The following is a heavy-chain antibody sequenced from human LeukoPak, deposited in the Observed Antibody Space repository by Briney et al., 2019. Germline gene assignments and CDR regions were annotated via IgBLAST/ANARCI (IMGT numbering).Heavy chain of an antibody. CDR2: ISSGSDSI. D-gene: IGHD3-22*01. J-gene: IGHJ4*02. CDR3: AEALDSSGYPCDY. V-gene: IGHV3-48*01. Sequence: GGSLRLSCVASGFRFSLYNMNWVRQAPGKGLEWLSYISSGSDSIYYADSVKGRFTISRDNANNSLYLQMNSLRAGDTAVYYCAEALDSSGYPCDYWGQGALVTVSS. CDR1: GFRFSLYN.